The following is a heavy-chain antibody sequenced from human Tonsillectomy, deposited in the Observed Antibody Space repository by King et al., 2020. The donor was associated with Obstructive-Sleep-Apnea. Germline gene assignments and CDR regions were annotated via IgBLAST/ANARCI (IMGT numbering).Heavy chain of an antibody. CDR1: GYSFTSYW. V-gene: IGHV5-10-1*03. J-gene: IGHJ4*02. Sequence: VQLVESGAEVKKPGESLRISCQGSGYSFTSYWISWVRQMPGKGVEWMGRIDPSDSYSNCSPSFQGHVTISADKSISTAYLQWSSLKASDTAMYYCARHSGPYCGGDCSEKLDYWGQGTLVTVSS. CDR2: IDPSDSYS. CDR3: ARHSGPYCGGDCSEKLDY. D-gene: IGHD2-21*02.